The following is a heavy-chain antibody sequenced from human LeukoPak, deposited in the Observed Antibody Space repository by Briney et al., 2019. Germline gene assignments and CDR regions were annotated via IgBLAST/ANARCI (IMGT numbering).Heavy chain of an antibody. Sequence: SETLSLTCAVYGGSFSGYYWSWIRQPPGKGLEWIGEINHSGSTNYNPSLKSRVTISVDTSKNQFSLKLSSVTAADTAVYYCARGDLAAAGNFDYWGQGTLATVSS. CDR2: INHSGST. V-gene: IGHV4-34*01. CDR3: ARGDLAAAGNFDY. D-gene: IGHD6-13*01. CDR1: GGSFSGYY. J-gene: IGHJ4*02.